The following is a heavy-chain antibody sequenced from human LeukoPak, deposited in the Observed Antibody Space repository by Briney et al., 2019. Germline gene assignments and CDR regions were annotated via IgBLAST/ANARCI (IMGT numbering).Heavy chain of an antibody. Sequence: GGSLRLSCAASGLTFSSYSMNWVRQAPGKGLEWVSYISSSSSTIYYADSVEGRFTISRDNAKNSLYLQMNSLRAEDTAVYYCARGGPSYGDYSFDYWGQGTLVTVSS. J-gene: IGHJ4*02. D-gene: IGHD4-17*01. CDR2: ISSSSSTI. CDR3: ARGGPSYGDYSFDY. CDR1: GLTFSSYS. V-gene: IGHV3-48*01.